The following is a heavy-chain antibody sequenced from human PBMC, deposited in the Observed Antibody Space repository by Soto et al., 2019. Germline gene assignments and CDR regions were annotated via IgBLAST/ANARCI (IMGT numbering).Heavy chain of an antibody. CDR1: GGTFSTSA. D-gene: IGHD3-3*02. V-gene: IGHV1-69*12. Sequence: QVQLEQSGAEVKKPGSSVRVSCKASGGTFSTSAISWVRQAPGQGLEWMGGISPIFRRPAYAQKFQGRVTVTADESTSTAYMELSGVRSDDTAVYYCARDKARPQLGGNYYSILDVWGQGTTITVSS. CDR3: ARDKARPQLGGNYYSILDV. CDR2: ISPIFRRP. J-gene: IGHJ6*02.